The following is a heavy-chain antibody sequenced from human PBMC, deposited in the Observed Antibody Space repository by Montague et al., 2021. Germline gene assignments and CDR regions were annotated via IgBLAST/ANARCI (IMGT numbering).Heavy chain of an antibody. CDR1: AGSISSCGYS. Sequence: TLSLTCSVSAGSISSCGYSWRWLPQRPGHGLKCIVFNSRKGNNYQNPSSSSRLSISPDTARNYLSLQLTSVTAADTAIYYCTIDASGSYVGWFKPWGRGALVTVSS. CDR2: NSRKGNN. J-gene: IGHJ5*02. D-gene: IGHD3-10*01. CDR3: TIDASGSYVGWFKP. V-gene: IGHV4-31*03.